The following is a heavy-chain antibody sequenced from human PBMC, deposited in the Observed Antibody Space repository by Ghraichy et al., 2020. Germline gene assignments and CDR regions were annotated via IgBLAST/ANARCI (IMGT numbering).Heavy chain of an antibody. CDR3: VKDPPHSCSGKNWFDP. D-gene: IGHD3-10*02. J-gene: IGHJ5*02. V-gene: IGHV3-23*01. CDR2: ITGTADTT. CDR1: GFTFSNHA. Sequence: GGSLRLSCAASGFTFSNHAMNWVRQAPGKGLEWVSAITGTADTTYYADSVKGRFTISRDNSKNTLYLHMNSLKVDDTAVYYCVKDPPHSCSGKNWFDPSGQAILATVSS.